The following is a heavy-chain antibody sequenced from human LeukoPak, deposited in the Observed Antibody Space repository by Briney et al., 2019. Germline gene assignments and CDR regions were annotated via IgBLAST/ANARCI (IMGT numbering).Heavy chain of an antibody. J-gene: IGHJ4*02. D-gene: IGHD3-10*01. V-gene: IGHV3-30-3*01. Sequence: GGSLRLSCAASGFTFSSYAMHWVRQAPGKGLEWVAVISYDGSNKYYADSVKGRFTISRDNSKNTLYLQMSSLRAEDTAVYYCARDSAELLWLGESVDWGQGTLVTVSS. CDR1: GFTFSSYA. CDR3: ARDSAELLWLGESVD. CDR2: ISYDGSNK.